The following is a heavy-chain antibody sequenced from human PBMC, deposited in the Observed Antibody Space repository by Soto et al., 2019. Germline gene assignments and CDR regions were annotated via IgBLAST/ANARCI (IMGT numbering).Heavy chain of an antibody. V-gene: IGHV4-34*01. J-gene: IGHJ6*02. CDR3: ARGGFRGYCSGGSCYSRAYYYYGMDV. Sequence: TLSLTCAVYGGSFSGYYWSWIRQPPGKGLEWIGEINHSGSTNYNPSLKSRVTISVDTSKNQFSLKLSSVTAADTAVYYCARGGFRGYCSGGSCYSRAYYYYGMDVWGQGTTVTVSS. CDR2: INHSGST. CDR1: GGSFSGYY. D-gene: IGHD2-15*01.